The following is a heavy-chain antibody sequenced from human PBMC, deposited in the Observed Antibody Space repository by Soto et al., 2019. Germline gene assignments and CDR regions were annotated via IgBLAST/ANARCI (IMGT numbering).Heavy chain of an antibody. D-gene: IGHD1-1*01. J-gene: IGHJ5*02. CDR3: ARTYVPGIAGFDP. Sequence: GGSLRLSCAASGFTFSNYFMHWVRQVPGEGLVWVSRMSGDGKTISHADSVKGRFTISRDNAKNTLYLQMNSLRVEDTAVYYCARTYVPGIAGFDPWGEGPLVS. CDR1: GFTFSNYF. V-gene: IGHV3-74*01. CDR2: MSGDGKTI.